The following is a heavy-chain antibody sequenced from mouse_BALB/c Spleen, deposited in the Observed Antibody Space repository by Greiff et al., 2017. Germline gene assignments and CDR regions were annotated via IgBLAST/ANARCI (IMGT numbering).Heavy chain of an antibody. CDR2: ISSGGSYT. D-gene: IGHD3-1*01. CDR3: ARRQLGSFAY. J-gene: IGHJ3*01. V-gene: IGHV5-9-4*01. Sequence: EVQLVESGGGLVKPGGSLKLSCAASGFTFSSYAMSWVRQSPEKRLEWVAEISSGGSYTYYPDTVTGRFTISRDNAKNTLYLEMSSLRSEDTAMYYCARRQLGSFAYWGQGTLVTVSA. CDR1: GFTFSSYA.